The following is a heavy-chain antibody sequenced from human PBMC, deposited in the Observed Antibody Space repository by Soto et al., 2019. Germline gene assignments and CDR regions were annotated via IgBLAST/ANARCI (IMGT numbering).Heavy chain of an antibody. CDR1: GGTFSSYT. D-gene: IGHD5-12*01. CDR3: ARASSGYDSGNFDY. Sequence: SVKVSCKASGGTFSSYTISWVRQAPGQGLEWMGRIIPILGIANYAQKFQGRVTITADKSTSTAYMELSSLRSEDTAVYYCARASSGYDSGNFDYWGQGTLVTVSS. CDR2: IIPILGIA. J-gene: IGHJ4*02. V-gene: IGHV1-69*02.